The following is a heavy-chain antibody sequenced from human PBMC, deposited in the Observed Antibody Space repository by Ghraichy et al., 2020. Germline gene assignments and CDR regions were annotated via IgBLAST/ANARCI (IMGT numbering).Heavy chain of an antibody. D-gene: IGHD3-22*01. CDR2: ISSSSSYI. J-gene: IGHJ4*02. Sequence: GGSLRLSCAASGFTFSSYSMNWVRQAPGKGLEWVSSISSSSSYIYYVDSVKGRFTISRDNAKNSLYLQMSSLRAEDTAVYYCARDQYLGYDSSGYHSFDYWGQGTLVTVSS. CDR3: ARDQYLGYDSSGYHSFDY. V-gene: IGHV3-21*01. CDR1: GFTFSSYS.